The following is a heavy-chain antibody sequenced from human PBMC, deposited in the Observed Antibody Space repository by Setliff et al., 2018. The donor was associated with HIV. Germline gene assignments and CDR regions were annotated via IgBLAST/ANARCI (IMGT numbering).Heavy chain of an antibody. CDR1: GFTFSTYS. J-gene: IGHJ4*02. V-gene: IGHV3-48*01. CDR2: ISSSSSTI. CDR3: ARSSADYVWGTWQPYFFDY. D-gene: IGHD3-16*01. Sequence: GGSLRLSCAASGFTFSTYSMNWVRQAPGKGLEWVSYISSSSSTIYYADSVKGRFTISRDNAKNSLYLQMNSLRAEDAAVYYCARSSADYVWGTWQPYFFDYWGQGTLVTSPQ.